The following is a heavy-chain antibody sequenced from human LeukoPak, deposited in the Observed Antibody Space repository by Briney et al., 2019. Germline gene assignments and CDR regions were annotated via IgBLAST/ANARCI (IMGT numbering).Heavy chain of an antibody. CDR2: INQDGSEK. CDR1: GFTFSSYW. Sequence: GGSLRLSCAASGFTFSSYWMSWVRQAPGKGLEWVAHINQDGSEKYYVDSVKGRFTISRDNAKNSLYLQMNSLRADDTAMYYCARDLSASSPSYYGMDVWGQGTTVTVSS. CDR3: ARDLSASSPSYYGMDV. J-gene: IGHJ6*02. V-gene: IGHV3-7*01. D-gene: IGHD3-10*01.